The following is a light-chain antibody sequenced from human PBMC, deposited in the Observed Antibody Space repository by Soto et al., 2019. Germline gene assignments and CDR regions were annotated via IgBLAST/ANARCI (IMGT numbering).Light chain of an antibody. V-gene: IGKV1-5*03. CDR2: RAS. J-gene: IGKJ1*01. CDR3: QHYSTYSKT. CDR1: QSISSW. Sequence: DIQMTQSPSTLSASVGDRVTITCRASQSISSWLAWYQQKPGKAPNLLIYRASTLKSGVPSRFSGSGSVTEFTLTVSSLQPDDFATYYCQHYSTYSKTFGQGTKVEIK.